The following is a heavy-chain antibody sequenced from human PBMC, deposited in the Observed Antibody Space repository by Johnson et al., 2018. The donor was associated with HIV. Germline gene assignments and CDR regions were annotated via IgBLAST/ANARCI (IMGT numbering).Heavy chain of an antibody. Sequence: QVQLVESGGGVVQPGRSLRLSCAASGFTFSSYAMHWVRQAPGKGLEWVAVISYDGSNKYYADSVQGRFTISRDNSKNTLYLQMNSLRAEDTAVYYCARERLVGYSSSAGAFDIWGQGTMVTVSS. D-gene: IGHD6-6*01. CDR3: ARERLVGYSSSAGAFDI. J-gene: IGHJ3*02. CDR1: GFTFSSYA. CDR2: ISYDGSNK. V-gene: IGHV3-30-3*01.